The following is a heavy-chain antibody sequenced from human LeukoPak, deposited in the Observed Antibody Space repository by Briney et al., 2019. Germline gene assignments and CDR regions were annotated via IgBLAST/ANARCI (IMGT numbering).Heavy chain of an antibody. CDR2: IYHTGNI. CDR3: ARVGGNGYNIDY. CDR1: GASITSYY. J-gene: IGHJ4*02. Sequence: SETLSLTCAVSGASITSYYWTWIRQPPGKGLEWIGYIYHTGNIKYNPSLNSRVTISIDTSKNQFSLKLSSVTAADTAVYYCARVGGNGYNIDYWGQGTLVTVSS. V-gene: IGHV4-59*01. D-gene: IGHD5-24*01.